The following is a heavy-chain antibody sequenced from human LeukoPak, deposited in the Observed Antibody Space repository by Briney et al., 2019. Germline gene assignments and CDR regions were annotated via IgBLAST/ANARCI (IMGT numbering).Heavy chain of an antibody. Sequence: GGSLRLSCAASGFTFSSYWMHWVRQAPGEGLVWVSRIDNAGSSTNYADSVKGRFTISRDNAKNTVYLQMNSLRAEDTAMYYCATQDILDYWGQGTLVTVSS. CDR2: IDNAGSST. CDR3: ATQDILDY. CDR1: GFTFSSYW. J-gene: IGHJ4*02. V-gene: IGHV3-74*01.